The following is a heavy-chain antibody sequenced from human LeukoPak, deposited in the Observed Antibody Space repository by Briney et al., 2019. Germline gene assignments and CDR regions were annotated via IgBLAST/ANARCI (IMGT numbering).Heavy chain of an antibody. D-gene: IGHD3-22*01. CDR3: ARFSDHSSGYYLTFDY. CDR2: INHSGST. CDR1: GGSFSGYY. J-gene: IGHJ4*02. V-gene: IGHV4-34*01. Sequence: SETLSFTCAVYGGSFSGYYWSWIRQPPGKGLEWIGEINHSGSTNYNPSLKSRVTISVDTSKNQFSLKLSSVTAADTAVYYCARFSDHSSGYYLTFDYWGQGTLVTVSS.